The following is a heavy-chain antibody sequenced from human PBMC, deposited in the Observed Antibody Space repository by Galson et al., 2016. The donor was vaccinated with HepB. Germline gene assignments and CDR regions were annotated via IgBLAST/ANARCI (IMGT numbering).Heavy chain of an antibody. CDR2: ISYSGST. D-gene: IGHD3-16*02. V-gene: IGHV4-31*03. J-gene: IGHJ4*02. Sequence: LSLTCTVSGGSISSGGYYWTWIRQHPGKGLEWIGYISYSGSTYYNPSLKSRVTISVDTSKNQFSLKLSSVTAADTAVYYCARDNGRVGELSLLDFWGQGTLVTVSS. CDR1: GGSISSGGYY. CDR3: ARDNGRVGELSLLDF.